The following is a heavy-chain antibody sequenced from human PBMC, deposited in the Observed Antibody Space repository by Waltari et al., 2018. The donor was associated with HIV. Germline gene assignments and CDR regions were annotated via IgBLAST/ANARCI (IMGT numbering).Heavy chain of an antibody. V-gene: IGHV3-49*05. CDR1: GFTFGDYD. Sequence: EVQLVESGGGLVKPGRSLRLSCTASGFTFGDYDMSWFRKAPGKGLEWVGFIRSKAYGGTTEYAASVKGRFTISRDDSKSIAYLQMNSLKTEDTAVYYCTRAPSYYDFWSGHYYGMDVWGQGTTVTVSS. CDR3: TRAPSYYDFWSGHYYGMDV. CDR2: IRSKAYGGTT. J-gene: IGHJ6*02. D-gene: IGHD3-3*01.